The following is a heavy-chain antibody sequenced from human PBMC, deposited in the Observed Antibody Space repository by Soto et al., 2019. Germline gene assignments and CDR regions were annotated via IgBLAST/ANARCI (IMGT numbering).Heavy chain of an antibody. CDR3: ARGFGGDYVDYYGMDV. D-gene: IGHD4-17*01. Sequence: GESLKISCKGSGYSFTSYWISWVRQMPGKGLEWMGRIDPSDSYTNYSPSFQGHVTISADKSISTAYLQWSSLKASDTAMYYCARGFGGDYVDYYGMDVWGQGNTVTVS. CDR1: GYSFTSYW. J-gene: IGHJ6*02. CDR2: IDPSDSYT. V-gene: IGHV5-10-1*01.